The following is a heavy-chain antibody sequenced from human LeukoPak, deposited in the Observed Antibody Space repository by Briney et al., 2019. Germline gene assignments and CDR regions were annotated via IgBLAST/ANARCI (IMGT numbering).Heavy chain of an antibody. J-gene: IGHJ6*02. Sequence: GGSLRLSCAASGFTFSSYGMHWVRQAPGKGLEWVAVISYDGSNKYYADSVKGRFTISRDNSKNTLYLQMNSLRAEDTAVYYCARGFGNNYYYYYGMDVWGQGTTVTVSS. CDR3: ARGFGNNYYYYYGMDV. CDR2: ISYDGSNK. CDR1: GFTFSSYG. V-gene: IGHV3-30*03. D-gene: IGHD3-10*01.